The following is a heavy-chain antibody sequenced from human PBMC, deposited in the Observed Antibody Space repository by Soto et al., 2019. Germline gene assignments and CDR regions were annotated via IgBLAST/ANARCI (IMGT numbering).Heavy chain of an antibody. CDR2: IRKKVNSYTT. D-gene: IGHD3-22*01. J-gene: IGHJ3*02. CDR3: ARDRTYYYDSSAPGAFDI. Sequence: GGSLRLSCAASGFTFSDHYMDWVRQAPGEGLEWVGRIRKKVNSYTTEYAASVKGRFTISRDDSMNSLYLQMDSLKTEDTAVYYCARDRTYYYDSSAPGAFDIWGQGTMVTVSS. V-gene: IGHV3-72*01. CDR1: GFTFSDHY.